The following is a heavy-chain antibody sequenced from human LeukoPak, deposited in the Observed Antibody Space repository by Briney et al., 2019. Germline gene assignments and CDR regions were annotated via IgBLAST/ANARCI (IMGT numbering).Heavy chain of an antibody. Sequence: GGSLRLSRAASGFTFSSYWMSWVRQAPGKGLEWVANIKQDGSEKYYVDSVKGRFTISRDNAKNSLYLQMNSLRAEDTAVYYCAKGSELLWFGESYYYYMDVWGKGTTVTVSS. D-gene: IGHD3-10*01. V-gene: IGHV3-7*01. J-gene: IGHJ6*03. CDR1: GFTFSSYW. CDR2: IKQDGSEK. CDR3: AKGSELLWFGESYYYYMDV.